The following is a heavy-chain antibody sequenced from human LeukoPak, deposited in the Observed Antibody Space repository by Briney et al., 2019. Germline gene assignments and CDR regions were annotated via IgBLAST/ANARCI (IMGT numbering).Heavy chain of an antibody. CDR3: ARTQFYGSGSYYRDAFDI. J-gene: IGHJ3*02. D-gene: IGHD3-10*01. CDR1: GYSFTSYW. V-gene: IGHV5-51*01. Sequence: GESLKISCKGSGYSFTSYWIGWVRQMPGKGLEWMGIIYPGDSDTRYSPSFQGQVTISADKSISTAYLQWSSLKASDTAMYYCARTQFYGSGSYYRDAFDIWGQGTMVTVSS. CDR2: IYPGDSDT.